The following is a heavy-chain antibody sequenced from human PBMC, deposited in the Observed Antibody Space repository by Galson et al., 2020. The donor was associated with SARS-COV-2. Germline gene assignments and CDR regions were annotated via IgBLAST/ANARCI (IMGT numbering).Heavy chain of an antibody. J-gene: IGHJ6*02. CDR3: AKTVDIRMVDGMDV. Sequence: TGGSLRLSCAASGVTFSNYGMHWVRQAPGKGLEWVAVISYDENYQYYADSVRGRFTVSRDNSKNTLYLQMNSLRPEDTAVYFCAKTVDIRMVDGMDVWGQGTTVTVSS. CDR1: GVTFSNYG. V-gene: IGHV3-30*18. CDR2: ISYDENYQ. D-gene: IGHD3-16*01.